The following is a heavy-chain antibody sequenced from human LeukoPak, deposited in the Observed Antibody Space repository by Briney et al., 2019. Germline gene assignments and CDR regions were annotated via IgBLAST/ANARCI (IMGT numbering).Heavy chain of an antibody. Sequence: PGGSLRLSCAASGFTFSSYEMNWVRHAPGKGLEWVSGISGSGGSTHYADSVKGRSTISRDNSKNTLYLQMNSLRAAEDTAIYYCAKEPYSSGPGNPFDYWGQGTLVTVSS. CDR3: AKEPYSSGPGNPFDY. CDR2: ISGSGGST. V-gene: IGHV3-23*01. D-gene: IGHD6-19*01. J-gene: IGHJ4*02. CDR1: GFTFSSYE.